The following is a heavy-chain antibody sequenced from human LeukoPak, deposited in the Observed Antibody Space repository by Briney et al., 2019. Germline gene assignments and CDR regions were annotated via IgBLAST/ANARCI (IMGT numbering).Heavy chain of an antibody. CDR3: AKKTIVGATVDAFDI. V-gene: IGHV3-33*06. CDR1: GFTFSSYG. Sequence: PGRSLRLSCAASGFTFSSYGMHWVRQAPGKGLEWVAVIWYDGSNKYYADSLKGRFTISRDNSKNTLYLQMNSLRAEDTAVYYCAKKTIVGATVDAFDIWGQGTMVIVSS. D-gene: IGHD1-26*01. CDR2: IWYDGSNK. J-gene: IGHJ3*02.